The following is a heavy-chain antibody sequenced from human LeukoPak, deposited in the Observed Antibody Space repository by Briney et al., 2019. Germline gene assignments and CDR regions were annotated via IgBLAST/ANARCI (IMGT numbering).Heavy chain of an antibody. J-gene: IGHJ4*02. Sequence: SVKVSCKASGGTFSSYAISWVRQAPGQGLEWMGGIIPIFGTANYAQKFQGRVTITADESTSTAYMELSSLRSEDTAVYYCARGEEWLVRSAIDYWGQGTLVTVSS. CDR2: IIPIFGTA. CDR1: GGTFSSYA. V-gene: IGHV1-69*01. D-gene: IGHD6-19*01. CDR3: ARGEEWLVRSAIDY.